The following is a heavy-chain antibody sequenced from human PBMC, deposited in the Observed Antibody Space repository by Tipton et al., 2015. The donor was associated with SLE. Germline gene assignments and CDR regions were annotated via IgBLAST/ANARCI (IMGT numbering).Heavy chain of an antibody. V-gene: IGHV4-61*09. J-gene: IGHJ4*02. Sequence: TLSLTCTVSGGSITIADYYWSWIRQPAGKGLEWIGHMYTSGSVNYNPSLKSRVTISGDRSKNQFSLTLHSVTAADTAVYYCARDDSQGASAFDYWGQGTLLTVSS. CDR2: MYTSGSV. D-gene: IGHD1-26*01. CDR3: ARDDSQGASAFDY. CDR1: GGSITIADYY.